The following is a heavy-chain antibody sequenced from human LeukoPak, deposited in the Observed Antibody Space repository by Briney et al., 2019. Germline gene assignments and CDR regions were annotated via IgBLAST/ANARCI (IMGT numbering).Heavy chain of an antibody. V-gene: IGHV1-2*02. Sequence: ASVKVSCKASEYTFTGYYMNWVRQAPGQGLELMGWINPNSGGTNYAQKFQGRVTMTRDTSISTAYMELNRLRSDDTAVYYCARAEYYYDSSGLKGLPFDYWGQGTLITVSS. CDR2: INPNSGGT. J-gene: IGHJ4*02. CDR3: ARAEYYYDSSGLKGLPFDY. D-gene: IGHD3-22*01. CDR1: EYTFTGYY.